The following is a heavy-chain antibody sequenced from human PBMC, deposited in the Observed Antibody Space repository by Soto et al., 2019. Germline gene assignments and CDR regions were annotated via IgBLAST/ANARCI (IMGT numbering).Heavy chain of an antibody. CDR1: GYSFTSYA. Sequence: ASVKVSCKASGYSFTSYAIYWVRQAPGQRLEWMGWINAGNGNTKYSQKLQGRVTFTGDTSASTAHMELSSLRSEDTAVYFCARGVENIVVVLDVFGYYGMDVWGQGTTVTVSS. J-gene: IGHJ6*02. CDR2: INAGNGNT. CDR3: ARGVENIVVVLDVFGYYGMDV. D-gene: IGHD2-2*01. V-gene: IGHV1-3*01.